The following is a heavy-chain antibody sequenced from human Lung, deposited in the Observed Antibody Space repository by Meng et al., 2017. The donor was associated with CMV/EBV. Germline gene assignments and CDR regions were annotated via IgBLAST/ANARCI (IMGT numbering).Heavy chain of an antibody. Sequence: QVPRVESWGGLVKPGGFLRRSCEASGFTFSDYYMSWIRPAPGKGLEWVSYISSSSSYTNYADSVKGRFTISRDNAKNSLYLQMNSLRAEDTAVYYCARAGVGTGSSGVYWGQGTLVTVSS. V-gene: IGHV3-11*06. D-gene: IGHD1-26*01. CDR2: ISSSSSYT. CDR1: GFTFSDYY. CDR3: ARAGVGTGSSGVY. J-gene: IGHJ4*02.